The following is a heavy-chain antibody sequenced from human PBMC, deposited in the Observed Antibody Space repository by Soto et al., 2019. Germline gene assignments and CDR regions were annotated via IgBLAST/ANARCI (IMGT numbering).Heavy chain of an antibody. CDR2: IYPGDSDT. Sequence: PGESLKISCKGSGYSFTSYWIGWVRQMPGKGLEWMGIIYPGDSDTRYSPSFQGQVTISADKSISTAYLQWSSLKASDTAMYYCARHYYYGSGSYYNPVLVYFDYWGQGTLVTVSS. CDR3: ARHYYYGSGSYYNPVLVYFDY. CDR1: GYSFTSYW. D-gene: IGHD3-10*01. J-gene: IGHJ4*02. V-gene: IGHV5-51*01.